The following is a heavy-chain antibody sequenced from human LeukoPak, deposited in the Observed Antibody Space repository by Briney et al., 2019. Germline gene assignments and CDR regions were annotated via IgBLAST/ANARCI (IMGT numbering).Heavy chain of an antibody. CDR2: ISSSSSYI. J-gene: IGHJ4*02. D-gene: IGHD6-19*01. Sequence: PGGSLRLSCAASGFTFSSYSMNWVRQAPGKGLEWVSSISSSSSYIYYADSVKGRFTISRDNAKNSLYLQMNSLRAEDTAVYYCARVEAVAGNPFDYWGQGTLVTVSS. CDR1: GFTFSSYS. V-gene: IGHV3-21*01. CDR3: ARVEAVAGNPFDY.